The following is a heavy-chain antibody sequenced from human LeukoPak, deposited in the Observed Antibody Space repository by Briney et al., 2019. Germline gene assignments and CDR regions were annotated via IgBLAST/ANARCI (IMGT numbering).Heavy chain of an antibody. CDR2: IYSRGST. J-gene: IGHJ4*02. V-gene: IGHV4-30-4*01. Sequence: SETPSLTCTVSGGSLNRGNSYWSWIRQPPGKGLEWIGYIYSRGSTSYNPSLKSRVTISVDTSKNQFSLNLSSVTAADTAVYYCARGAGSSYSPGYYDSSGYYYYWGQGTLVTVSS. CDR3: ARGAGSSYSPGYYDSSGYYYY. CDR1: GGSLNRGNSY. D-gene: IGHD3-22*01.